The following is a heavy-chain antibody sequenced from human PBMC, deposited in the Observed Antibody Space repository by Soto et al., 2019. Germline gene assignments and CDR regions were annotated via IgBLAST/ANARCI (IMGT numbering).Heavy chain of an antibody. J-gene: IGHJ3*02. V-gene: IGHV3-48*01. Sequence: PGGSLRLSCAASGFTFSTYSMNWVRQAPGKGLEWVSYISSTGNTIYYPDSVKGRFTISRDTAKKSLYLQMNSLRAEDTAAYYCAPHVSCSGGSCQYDAFAIRGQGTMVTVS. CDR2: ISSTGNTI. D-gene: IGHD2-15*01. CDR1: GFTFSTYS. CDR3: APHVSCSGGSCQYDAFAI.